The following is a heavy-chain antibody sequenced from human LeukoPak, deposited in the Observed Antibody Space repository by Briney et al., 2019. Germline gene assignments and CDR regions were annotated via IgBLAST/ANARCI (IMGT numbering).Heavy chain of an antibody. CDR2: ISGSGGNT. D-gene: IGHD6-13*01. J-gene: IGHJ5*02. V-gene: IGHV3-23*01. CDR1: GLTFSSFA. Sequence: GGSLRLSCAASGLTFSSFAMNWVRQAPGKGLEWVSAISGSGGNTYYADSVKGRFTISRDNSKNTLYLQMNSLRAEDTAVYYCAKDYGSSWYGYNWFDPWGQGTLVTVSS. CDR3: AKDYGSSWYGYNWFDP.